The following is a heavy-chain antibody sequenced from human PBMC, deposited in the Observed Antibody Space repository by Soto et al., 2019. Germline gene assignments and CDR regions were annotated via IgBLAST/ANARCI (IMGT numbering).Heavy chain of an antibody. V-gene: IGHV3-11*01. CDR1: GFTFSDYY. CDR2: ISSSGSTI. CDR3: AIVSPAFDY. D-gene: IGHD3-3*02. J-gene: IGHJ4*01. Sequence: QVQLVESGGGLVKPGGSLRLSCAASGFTFSDYYMSWIRQAPGKGLEWVSYISSSGSTIYYVDSVKGRFNIPRDNAKNSLVLQMNSLRFEDTAGCYCAIVSPAFDYWGHGTLVTVSS.